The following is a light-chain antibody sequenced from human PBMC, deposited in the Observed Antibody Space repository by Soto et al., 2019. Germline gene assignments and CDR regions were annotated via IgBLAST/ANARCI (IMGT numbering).Light chain of an antibody. J-gene: IGKJ1*01. V-gene: IGKV1-5*01. Sequence: DIQMTQSPSTLSASVGDRFTITFRASQSISSWLAWYQQKPGKAPELLIYAVSYLQSGVPSRFSGSGSGTDFTLTISCLQSEDFATYYCQQYYSYPQTFGQGTKVDIK. CDR2: AVS. CDR3: QQYYSYPQT. CDR1: QSISSW.